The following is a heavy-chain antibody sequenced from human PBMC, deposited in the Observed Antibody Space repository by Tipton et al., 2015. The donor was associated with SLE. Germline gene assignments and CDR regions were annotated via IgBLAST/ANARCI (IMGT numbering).Heavy chain of an antibody. J-gene: IGHJ6*02. CDR2: TYFSEST. D-gene: IGHD4-17*01. CDR3: ARVDYGERYGMDV. V-gene: IGHV4-59*01. Sequence: TLSLTCNVSADSISNYYWNWIRQPPGKGLEWIGYTYFSESTNYKNTNYNPSLKGRVTISVDTSKNQFSLKLSSVTAADTAVYYCARVDYGERYGMDVWGQGTTVTVSS. CDR1: ADSISNYY.